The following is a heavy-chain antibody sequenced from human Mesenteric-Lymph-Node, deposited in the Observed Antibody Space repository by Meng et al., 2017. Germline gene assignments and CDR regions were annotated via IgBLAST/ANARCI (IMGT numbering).Heavy chain of an antibody. CDR1: GFIFGSYA. J-gene: IGHJ4*02. D-gene: IGHD4-17*01. CDR2: ISHSGDGA. CDR3: AKDPQYMTTVPRGFDY. V-gene: IGHV3-23*01. Sequence: GGSLRLSCVGSGFIFGSYAMSWFRQAPGKGLEWVSYISHSGDGASYTDSVKGRFIISRDNAKNTLYLQMNSLRAEDTAVYYCAKDPQYMTTVPRGFDYWGQGILVTVSS.